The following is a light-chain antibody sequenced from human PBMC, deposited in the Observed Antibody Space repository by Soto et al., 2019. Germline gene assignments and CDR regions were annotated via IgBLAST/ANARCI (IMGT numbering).Light chain of an antibody. J-gene: IGLJ1*01. CDR2: EDS. Sequence: QSALTQPPSASGSPGQSVTISCTGTSSDVGGYNFVSWYQQHPGKAPKLMIYEDSKRPSGVPDRFSGSKSDNTASLTVSGLQAEDEADYYCSSYAGSNNRYVFGTGTKLTVL. CDR1: SSDVGGYNF. V-gene: IGLV2-8*01. CDR3: SSYAGSNNRYV.